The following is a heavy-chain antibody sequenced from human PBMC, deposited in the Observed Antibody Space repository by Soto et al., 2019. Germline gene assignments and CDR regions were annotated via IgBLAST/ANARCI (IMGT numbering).Heavy chain of an antibody. CDR2: ISYDGTYA. V-gene: IGHV3-30*04. CDR3: VADIGDRNFDY. CDR1: GFTFSSHA. D-gene: IGHD3-10*01. J-gene: IGHJ4*02. Sequence: QVQLVESGGGVVQPGRSLRLSCPASGFTFSSHAMHWVRQAPGKGLEWVAIISYDGTYANSADSVRGRFTVSRDNSKNTLYLQMNSVRLEDMAVYYCVADIGDRNFDYWGQGTLVTVSS.